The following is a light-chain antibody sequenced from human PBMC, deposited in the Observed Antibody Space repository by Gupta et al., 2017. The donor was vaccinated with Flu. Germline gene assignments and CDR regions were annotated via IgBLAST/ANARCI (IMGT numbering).Light chain of an antibody. CDR1: RGISCR. J-gene: IGKJ4*01. CDR2: AAS. CDR3: RQANSFPIT. Sequence: DIQRTDSPSSFSSYVGDKVTITCRESRGISCRFVWYPQKPGKAPKLRIYAASNLESGVPSRFSGSCYGTDFTLTISSLQPEDFPRYYCRQANSFPITFGGASKVDIK. V-gene: IGKV1-12*01.